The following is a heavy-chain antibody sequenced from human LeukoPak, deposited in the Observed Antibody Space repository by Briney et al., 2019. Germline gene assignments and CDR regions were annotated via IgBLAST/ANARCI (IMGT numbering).Heavy chain of an antibody. D-gene: IGHD3-10*01. J-gene: IGHJ5*02. V-gene: IGHV5-51*01. CDR3: ARSRLPMVRGRYSWFDP. Sequence: GESLKISCKGSGYSFTSYWIGWVRQMPGKGLEWMGIIYPGDSDTRYSPSFQGQVTISADKSISTAYLQWSSLKASDTAMYYCARSRLPMVRGRYSWFDPWGQGTPVTVSS. CDR2: IYPGDSDT. CDR1: GYSFTSYW.